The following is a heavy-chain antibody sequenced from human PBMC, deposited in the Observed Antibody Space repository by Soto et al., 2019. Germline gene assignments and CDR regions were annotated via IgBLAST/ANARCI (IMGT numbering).Heavy chain of an antibody. Sequence: PSETLSLTCAVYGGSFSGYYWSWIRQPPGKGLEWIGEINHSGSTNYNPSLKSRVTISVDTSKNQFSLKLSSVTAAGTAVYYCARGDPNDCSSTSCYHGWFDPWGQGTLVTVSS. CDR1: GGSFSGYY. CDR2: INHSGST. V-gene: IGHV4-34*01. CDR3: ARGDPNDCSSTSCYHGWFDP. D-gene: IGHD2-2*01. J-gene: IGHJ5*02.